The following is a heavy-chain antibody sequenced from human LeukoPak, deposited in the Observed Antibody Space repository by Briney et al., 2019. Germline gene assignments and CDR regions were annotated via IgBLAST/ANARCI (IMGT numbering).Heavy chain of an antibody. J-gene: IGHJ4*02. D-gene: IGHD6-19*01. V-gene: IGHV3-7*01. CDR1: GFTFSAYW. CDR3: ARVGKNGWDFDH. Sequence: GGSLRLSCAASGFTFSAYWMTWVRQAPGKGLAWVANIIEGGDRKYYVDSVKGRFTSSRDNTKNSLYLPMTRLRADDTAVYYCARVGKNGWDFDHWGQGTLVTVSS. CDR2: IIEGGDRK.